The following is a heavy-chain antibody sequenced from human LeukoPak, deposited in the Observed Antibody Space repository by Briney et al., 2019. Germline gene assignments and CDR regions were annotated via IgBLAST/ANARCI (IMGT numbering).Heavy chain of an antibody. CDR3: ARDENYYGSGSYSY. J-gene: IGHJ4*02. Sequence: GASVKVSCKASGYTFTSYGISWVRQAPGQGLEWMGWISAYNGNTNYAQKLRGRVTMTTDTSTSTAYMELRSLRSDDTAVYYCARDENYYGSGSYSYWGQGTLVTVSS. V-gene: IGHV1-18*01. CDR2: ISAYNGNT. D-gene: IGHD3-10*01. CDR1: GYTFTSYG.